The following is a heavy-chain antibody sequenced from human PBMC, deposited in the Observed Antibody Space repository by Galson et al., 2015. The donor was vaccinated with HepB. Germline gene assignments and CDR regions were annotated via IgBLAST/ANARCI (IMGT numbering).Heavy chain of an antibody. D-gene: IGHD5-18*01. Sequence: SLRLSCAASGFSFSSYNMNWVRQAPGEGLEWVSSITSSSSYMYYTDSVRGRFTISRDNAKRSLYLQMNSLRVEDTAVYYCSRHWGYTSGLDAFDIWGQGTIVTVSS. J-gene: IGHJ3*02. CDR2: ITSSSSYM. CDR1: GFSFSSYN. V-gene: IGHV3-21*01. CDR3: SRHWGYTSGLDAFDI.